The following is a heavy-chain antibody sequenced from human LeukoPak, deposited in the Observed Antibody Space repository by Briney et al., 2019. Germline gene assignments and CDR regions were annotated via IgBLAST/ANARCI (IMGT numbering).Heavy chain of an antibody. CDR3: ARDEGSCPERSCWTAAGTNFDY. D-gene: IGHD6-13*01. CDR1: GFTFSSYS. V-gene: IGHV3-21*01. Sequence: GGSLRLSCAASGFTFSSYSMNWVRQAPGKGLEWVSSISSSSSYIYYADSVKGRFTISRDNAKNSLYLQVNSLRAEDTAVYYCARDEGSCPERSCWTAAGTNFDYWGQGTLVTVSS. CDR2: ISSSSSYI. J-gene: IGHJ4*02.